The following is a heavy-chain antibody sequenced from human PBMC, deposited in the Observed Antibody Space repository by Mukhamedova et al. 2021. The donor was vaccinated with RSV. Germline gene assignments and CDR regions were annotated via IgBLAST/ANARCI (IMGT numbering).Heavy chain of an antibody. CDR2: TYYRSKWYN. J-gene: IGHJ4*02. Sequence: IRQSPSRGLEWLGRTYYRSKWYNDYAVSVKSRITINPDTSKNQFSLQLNSVTPEDTAVYYCARGFGSGLDYWGQETLVTVPS. V-gene: IGHV6-1*01. D-gene: IGHD3-10*01. CDR3: ARGFGSGLDY.